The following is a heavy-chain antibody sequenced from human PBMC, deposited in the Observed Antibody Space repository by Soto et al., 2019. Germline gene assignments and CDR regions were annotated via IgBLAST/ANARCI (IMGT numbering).Heavy chain of an antibody. CDR2: ISGSGDAK. Sequence: EVQLVESGGGLVQPGGSLRLSCASSGFTFSSCSMNWVRPAPGKGLEWVSFISGSGDAKYYADSVKGRVTISRDNAKNSLYLQMSSLRDEDTAVYYCAKYCSSDVCFDYWGQGTLVTVSS. CDR1: GFTFSSCS. CDR3: AKYCSSDVCFDY. J-gene: IGHJ4*02. V-gene: IGHV3-48*02. D-gene: IGHD2-8*01.